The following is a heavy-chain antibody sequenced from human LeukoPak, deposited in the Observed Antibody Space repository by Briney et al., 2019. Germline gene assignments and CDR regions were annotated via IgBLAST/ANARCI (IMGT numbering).Heavy chain of an antibody. Sequence: PSETLSLTCTVSGGSISSYYWSWIRQPPGKGLEWIGYIYYSGSTNYNPSLKSRVTISVDTSKNQSSLKLSSVTAADTAVYYCARGRGTGTTEGPYFDYWGQGTLVTVSS. D-gene: IGHD1-7*01. CDR1: GGSISSYY. CDR3: ARGRGTGTTEGPYFDY. CDR2: IYYSGST. J-gene: IGHJ4*02. V-gene: IGHV4-59*01.